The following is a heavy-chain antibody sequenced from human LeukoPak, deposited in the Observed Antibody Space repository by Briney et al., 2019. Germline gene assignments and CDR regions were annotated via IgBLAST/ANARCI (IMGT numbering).Heavy chain of an antibody. CDR3: AREDTVVVPAARGTDFWSGAPRI. V-gene: IGHV4-59*01. J-gene: IGHJ3*02. D-gene: IGHD2-2*01. CDR1: GGSISSYY. Sequence: KPSETLSLTCTVSGGSISSYYWSWIRQPPGKGLEWIGYIYYSGSTNYNPSLKSRVTISVDTSKNQFSLKLSSVTAADTAVYYCAREDTVVVPAARGTDFWSGAPRIWGQGTMVTVSS. CDR2: IYYSGST.